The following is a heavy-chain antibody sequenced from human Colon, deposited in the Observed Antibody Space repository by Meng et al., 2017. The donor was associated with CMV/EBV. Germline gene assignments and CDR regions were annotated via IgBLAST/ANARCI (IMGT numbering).Heavy chain of an antibody. CDR2: VWADGSNK. V-gene: IGHV3-33*03. J-gene: IGHJ5*02. Sequence: LSLTCAASGFTFSTYGMHWLRQAPGKGLESVAFVWADGSNKHYGDTVRGRFIVSRDNSKNTVFLQMDSLRVEDTAMYYCVAHEGGPRMGVRLAWGQGTLVTVSS. D-gene: IGHD3-10*01. CDR1: GFTFSTYG. CDR3: VAHEGGPRMGVRLA.